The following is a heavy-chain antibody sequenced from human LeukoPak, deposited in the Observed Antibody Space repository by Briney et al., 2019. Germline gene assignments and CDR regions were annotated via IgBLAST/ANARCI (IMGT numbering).Heavy chain of an antibody. V-gene: IGHV4-59*01. CDR2: IYYSGST. D-gene: IGHD1-7*01. CDR1: GGSISRYY. Sequence: SETLSLTCTFSGGSISRYYYSWIRQPPGKGLEWIGYIYYSGSTNYNPSLKSRVTISVDTSKNQFSLKLSSVTAADTAVYYCASGLDWNYDFDYWGQGTLVTVSS. CDR3: ASGLDWNYDFDY. J-gene: IGHJ4*02.